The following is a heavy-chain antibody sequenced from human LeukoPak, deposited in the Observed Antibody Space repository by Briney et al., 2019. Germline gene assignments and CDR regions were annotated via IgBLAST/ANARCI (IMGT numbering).Heavy chain of an antibody. CDR2: INSGGYST. Sequence: PGGSLRLSCAAAGFTFSNYYMSWVRQAPGKGLEWVSYINSGGYSTYDADSVTGRFTISRDNAKNSLYLQMNSLRADDPAVYYCARGAPSGYTGGWPTFQHWGQGTLVSVSA. CDR3: ARGAPSGYTGGWPTFQH. CDR1: GFTFSNYY. V-gene: IGHV3-11*01. J-gene: IGHJ1*01. D-gene: IGHD6-19*01.